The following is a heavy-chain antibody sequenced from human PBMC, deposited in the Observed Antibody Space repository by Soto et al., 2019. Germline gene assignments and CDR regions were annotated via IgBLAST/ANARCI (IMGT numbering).Heavy chain of an antibody. CDR1: DGSMNSDSYY. CDR2: INYSGTT. V-gene: IGHV4-39*07. CDR3: ARVGSGWSIYY. D-gene: IGHD6-19*01. J-gene: IGHJ4*02. Sequence: SETLSLTCSVSDGSMNSDSYYWGWIRQPPGKGLEWIGVINYSGTTFHNVSLKSRVTMSVESSRNQLSLKLSSVTAADTAVYYCARVGSGWSIYYWGQGTLVTVSS.